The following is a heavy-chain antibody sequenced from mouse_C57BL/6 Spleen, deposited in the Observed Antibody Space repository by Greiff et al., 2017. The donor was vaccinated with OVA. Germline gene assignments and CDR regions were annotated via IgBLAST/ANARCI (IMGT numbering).Heavy chain of an antibody. D-gene: IGHD1-1*01. CDR1: GYAFSSSW. J-gene: IGHJ4*01. V-gene: IGHV1-82*01. Sequence: QVQLKESGPELVKPGASVKISCKASGYAFSSSWMNWVKQRPGKGLEWIGRIYPGDGATNYNGKFKGKATLTADKSSSTAYMQLSSLTSEDSAVYFCAFTTVVALYAMDYWGQGTSVTVSS. CDR2: IYPGDGAT. CDR3: AFTTVVALYAMDY.